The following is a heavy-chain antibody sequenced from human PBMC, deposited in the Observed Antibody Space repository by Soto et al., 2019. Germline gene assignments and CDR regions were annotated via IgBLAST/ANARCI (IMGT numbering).Heavy chain of an antibody. V-gene: IGHV4-59*12. CDR1: GGSISSYY. Sequence: SETLSLTCTVSGGSISSYYWSWIRQPPGKGLEWIGYIYYSGSTYYNPSLKSRVTISVDTSKNQFSLKLSSVTAADTAVYYCARDLTQWGQGTLVTVSS. CDR3: ARDLTQ. J-gene: IGHJ4*02. CDR2: IYYSGST.